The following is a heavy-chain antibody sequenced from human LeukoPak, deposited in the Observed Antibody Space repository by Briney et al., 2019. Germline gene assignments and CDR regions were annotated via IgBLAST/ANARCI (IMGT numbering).Heavy chain of an antibody. CDR1: GFTFSTYA. CDR2: ISYDGSNK. D-gene: IGHD4-23*01. V-gene: IGHV3-30-3*01. Sequence: PGRSLRPSCAASGFTFSTYAMHWVRQAPGEGLEWVAVISYDGSNKYYADSVKGRFTISRDNSKNTLYLQMNSLRAEDTAVYYCARVGTVVHFDYWGQGTLVTVSS. J-gene: IGHJ4*02. CDR3: ARVGTVVHFDY.